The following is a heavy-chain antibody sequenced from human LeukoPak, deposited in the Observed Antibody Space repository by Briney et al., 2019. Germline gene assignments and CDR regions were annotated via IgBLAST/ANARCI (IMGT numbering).Heavy chain of an antibody. Sequence: SETLSLTCAVSGVSISSTYWWSWVCQSPGKGLEWIGEVYHSGSTNYCASLKSRATISVDKSKNQSSLQLASVTAADTAIYYCARVLAAAGVFVLDFWGQGTLVTVSS. CDR3: ARVLAAAGVFVLDF. V-gene: IGHV4-4*02. D-gene: IGHD6-25*01. CDR1: GVSISSTYW. CDR2: VYHSGST. J-gene: IGHJ4*02.